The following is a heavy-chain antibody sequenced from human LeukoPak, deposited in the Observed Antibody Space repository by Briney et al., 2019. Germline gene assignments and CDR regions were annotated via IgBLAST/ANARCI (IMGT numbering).Heavy chain of an antibody. CDR2: IYYSGST. CDR3: ARHASYSSGWYNY. Sequence: PSETLSLTCTVSGGSISSYYWSWIRQPPGKGLEWIGSIYYSGSTYYNPSLKSRVTISVDTSKNQFSLKLSSVTAADTAVYYCARHASYSSGWYNYWGQGTLVTVSS. D-gene: IGHD6-19*01. V-gene: IGHV4-59*05. J-gene: IGHJ4*02. CDR1: GGSISSYY.